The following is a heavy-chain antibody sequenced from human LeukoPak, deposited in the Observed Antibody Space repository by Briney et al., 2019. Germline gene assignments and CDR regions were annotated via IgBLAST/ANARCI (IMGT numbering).Heavy chain of an antibody. CDR2: INPNSGGT. D-gene: IGHD6-13*01. CDR3: ARGIGIAAAGNYFQH. Sequence: GASVKVSCKASGGTFSSYAISWVRQAPGQGLEWMGWINPNSGGTNYAQKFQGRVTMTRDTSISTAYMELSRLRSDDTAVYYCARGIGIAAAGNYFQHWGQGTLVTVSS. CDR1: GGTFSSYA. J-gene: IGHJ1*01. V-gene: IGHV1-2*02.